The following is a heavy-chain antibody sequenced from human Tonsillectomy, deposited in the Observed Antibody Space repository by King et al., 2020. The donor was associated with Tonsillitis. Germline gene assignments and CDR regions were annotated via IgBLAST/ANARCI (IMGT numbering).Heavy chain of an antibody. D-gene: IGHD4-17*01. CDR2: ITSSSSTI. V-gene: IGHV3-48*02. CDR1: GFTFSSYS. Sequence: VQLVESGGGLVQPGGSLRLSCAASGFTFSSYSMNWVRQAPGKGLEWVSHITSSSSTIYYADSVKGRLTISRDNAKNSLYLQMNSLRDEDTGVYDWARKGDYAIEEFDYQGQGTLVTVSS. CDR3: ARKGDYAIEEFDY. J-gene: IGHJ4*02.